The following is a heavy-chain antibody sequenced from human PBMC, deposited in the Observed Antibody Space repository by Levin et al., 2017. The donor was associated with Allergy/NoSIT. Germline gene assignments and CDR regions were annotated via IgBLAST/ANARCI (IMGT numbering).Heavy chain of an antibody. D-gene: IGHD2-21*02. CDR3: ARILRLDCGGDCYSSYYFDY. Sequence: SGPTLVKPTETLTLTCTVSGFSLSNARMGVSWIRQPPGKALEWLAHIFSNDEKSYSTSLKSRLTISKDTSKSQVVLTMTNMDPVDTATYYCARILRLDCGGDCYSSYYFDYWGQGTLVTVSS. CDR2: IFSNDEK. V-gene: IGHV2-26*01. J-gene: IGHJ4*02. CDR1: GFSLSNARMG.